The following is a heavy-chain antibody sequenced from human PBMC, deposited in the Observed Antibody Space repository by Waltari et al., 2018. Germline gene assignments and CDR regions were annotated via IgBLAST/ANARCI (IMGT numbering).Heavy chain of an antibody. J-gene: IGHJ3*02. CDR1: GGSISSSSYY. V-gene: IGHV4-39*07. Sequence: QLQLQESGPGLVKPSETLSLTCTVSGGSISSSSYYWGWIRQPPGKGLEWIGSIYYSGSTYYNPSLKSRVTISVDTSKNQFSLKLSSVTAADTAVYYCARQRGHCSITSCAITFDIWGQGTMVTVSS. CDR3: ARQRGHCSITSCAITFDI. CDR2: IYYSGST. D-gene: IGHD2-2*01.